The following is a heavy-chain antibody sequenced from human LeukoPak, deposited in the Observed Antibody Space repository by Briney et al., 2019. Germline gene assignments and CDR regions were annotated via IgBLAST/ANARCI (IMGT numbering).Heavy chain of an antibody. V-gene: IGHV1-69*13. J-gene: IGHJ4*02. CDR1: GGTFSSYA. D-gene: IGHD6-19*01. CDR3: ARDYAGGWHHFDS. CDR2: IIPIFGTA. Sequence: SVKVSCKASGGTFSSYAISWVRQAPGQGLEWMGGIIPIFGTANYAQKFQGRVTITADESTSTAYMELSSLRSEDTAVYYCARDYAGGWHHFDSWGQGALVTVSS.